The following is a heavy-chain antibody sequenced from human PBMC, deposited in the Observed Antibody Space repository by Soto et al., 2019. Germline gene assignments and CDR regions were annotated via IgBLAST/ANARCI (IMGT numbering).Heavy chain of an antibody. CDR2: ISSKPNRTSFYI. V-gene: IGHV3-21*01. J-gene: IGHJ4*02. Sequence: PGGSLRLSCAASGFSFASYSMNWLRQAPGKGLEWVSSISSKPNRTSFYIHSAESVKGRFTISRDNAKDSLYLQMKTLRAEDTGVYYCARVRLEYSNKPYFFDNWGRGTQVTVSS. D-gene: IGHD4-4*01. CDR1: GFSFASYS. CDR3: ARVRLEYSNKPYFFDN.